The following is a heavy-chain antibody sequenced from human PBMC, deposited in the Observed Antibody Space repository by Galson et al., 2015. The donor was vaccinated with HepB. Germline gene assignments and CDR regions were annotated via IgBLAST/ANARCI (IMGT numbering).Heavy chain of an antibody. CDR2: IRYDGSNK. V-gene: IGHV3-30*02. CDR3: AKDPRPLGYCSSTSCPDFDY. J-gene: IGHJ4*02. D-gene: IGHD2-2*01. Sequence: SLRLSCAASGFTFSSYGMHWVRQAPGKGLEWVAFIRYDGSNKYYADSVKGRFTISRDNSKNTLYLQMNSLRAEDTAVYYCAKDPRPLGYCSSTSCPDFDYWGQGTLVTVSS. CDR1: GFTFSSYG.